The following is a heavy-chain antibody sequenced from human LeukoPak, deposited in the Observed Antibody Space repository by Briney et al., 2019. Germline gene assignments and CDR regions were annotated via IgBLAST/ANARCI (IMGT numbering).Heavy chain of an antibody. CDR3: ARVSDTKCSSPFDY. Sequence: GGSLRLSCAASGFTFSSYAMHWVGPARGKGLDWVAVISYDGSNKYYAHSGKGRFTISRDNSQYSLYLQMNSVRAEDTAVYYCARVSDTKCSSPFDYWGQGTLVTASS. J-gene: IGHJ4*02. CDR1: GFTFSSYA. CDR2: ISYDGSNK. V-gene: IGHV3-30*04. D-gene: IGHD6-13*01.